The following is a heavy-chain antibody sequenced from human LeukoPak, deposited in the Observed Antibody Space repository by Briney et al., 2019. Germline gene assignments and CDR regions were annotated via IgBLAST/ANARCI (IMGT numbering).Heavy chain of an antibody. CDR3: ARARDCSGGSCYPLLSY. D-gene: IGHD2-15*01. J-gene: IGHJ4*02. CDR1: GFTFSSYS. V-gene: IGHV3-21*01. Sequence: PGGSLRLSCAASGFTFSSYSMNWVRQAPGKGLEWVSSISSRRTYIYYADSVKGRFTISRDNAKNSLYLQMNSLRAEDTAVYYCARARDCSGGSCYPLLSYWGQGTLVTVSS. CDR2: ISSRRTYI.